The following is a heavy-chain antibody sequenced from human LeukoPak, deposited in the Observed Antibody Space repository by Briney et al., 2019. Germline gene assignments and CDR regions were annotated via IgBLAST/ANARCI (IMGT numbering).Heavy chain of an antibody. V-gene: IGHV4-59*01. D-gene: IGHD3-10*01. J-gene: IGHJ5*02. CDR2: IYYSGST. CDR3: AKHRISVARGVVNWFDP. CDR1: GGSISSYY. Sequence: SETLSLTCTVSGGSISSYYWSWIRQPPGKGLEWIGHIYYSGSTSYNPSLKSRVTISVDTSKKQLSLKLSSVTAADTAMYYCAKHRISVARGVVNWFDPWGQGTLVTISS.